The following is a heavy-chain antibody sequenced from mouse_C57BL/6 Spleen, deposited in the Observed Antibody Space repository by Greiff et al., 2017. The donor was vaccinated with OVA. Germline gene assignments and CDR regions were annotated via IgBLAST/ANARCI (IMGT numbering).Heavy chain of an antibody. V-gene: IGHV1-64*01. J-gene: IGHJ3*01. D-gene: IGHD2-4*01. CDR3: AYDYDVAY. CDR2: IHPNSGST. CDR1: GYTFTSYW. Sequence: QVHVKQPGAELVKPGASVKLSCKASGYTFTSYWMHWVKQRPGQGLEWIGMIHPNSGSTNYNEKFKSKATLTVDKSSSTAYMQLSSLTSEDSAVYYCAYDYDVAYWGQGTLVTVSA.